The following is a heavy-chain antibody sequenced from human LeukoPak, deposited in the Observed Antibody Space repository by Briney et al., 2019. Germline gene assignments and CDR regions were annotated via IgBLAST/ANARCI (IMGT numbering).Heavy chain of an antibody. J-gene: IGHJ2*01. V-gene: IGHV3-30*18. D-gene: IGHD2-2*01. CDR1: GFTFRNSG. CDR3: AKDAGRYLTWGYFDL. CDR2: ISSDGIEK. Sequence: GGSPRLSCAASGFTFRNSGMHWVRQAPGKGLEWVAVISSDGIEKYYADSVKDRFTISRDNFKNSQYLQMNSLRVEDTAVYYCAKDAGRYLTWGYFDLWGRGTLVTVSS.